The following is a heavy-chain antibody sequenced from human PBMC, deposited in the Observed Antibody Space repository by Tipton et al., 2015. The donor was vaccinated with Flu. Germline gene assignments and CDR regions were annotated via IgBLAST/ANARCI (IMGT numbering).Heavy chain of an antibody. Sequence: TLSLTCNVSGDSISTGSHYWNWIRQPAGKGLEWIGRIYTSGSTTYNPSLKSRVTISVDTSKNQFSLRLNSVTAKDTAMYYCARDYCSGGICYPDYWGQGTLVNVSS. V-gene: IGHV4-61*02. CDR3: ARDYCSGGICYPDY. D-gene: IGHD2-15*01. CDR2: IYTSGST. J-gene: IGHJ4*02. CDR1: GDSISTGSHY.